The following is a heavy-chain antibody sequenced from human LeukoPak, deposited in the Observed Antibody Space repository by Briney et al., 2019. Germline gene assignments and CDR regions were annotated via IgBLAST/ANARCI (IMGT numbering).Heavy chain of an antibody. D-gene: IGHD2/OR15-2a*01. CDR3: ARSNYDSTTFYYHLGL. CDR2: INSGGSTI. CDR1: GFSFSSHE. V-gene: IGHV3-48*03. Sequence: GGSLRLSCAASGFSFSSHEMNWVRQAPGKGLEWVSYINSGGSTIYYADSLKGRFTISRDNAKNSMFLQMNSLRAEDMAVYYCARSNYDSTTFYYHLGLWGQGTLVTVSS. J-gene: IGHJ4*02.